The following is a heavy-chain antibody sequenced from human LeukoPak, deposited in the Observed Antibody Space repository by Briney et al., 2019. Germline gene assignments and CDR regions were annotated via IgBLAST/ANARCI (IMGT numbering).Heavy chain of an antibody. Sequence: SQTLSLTCTVSGGSISGGGYYWSWIRQHPGKGLEWIGYIYYSGSTSYNPSLKSRLTMSIDTSKNQFSLKLSSVTAADTAVYYCARDLHSSGSGSDYWGQGTLVTVSS. J-gene: IGHJ4*02. D-gene: IGHD6-19*01. V-gene: IGHV4-31*03. CDR1: GGSISGGGYY. CDR2: IYYSGST. CDR3: ARDLHSSGSGSDY.